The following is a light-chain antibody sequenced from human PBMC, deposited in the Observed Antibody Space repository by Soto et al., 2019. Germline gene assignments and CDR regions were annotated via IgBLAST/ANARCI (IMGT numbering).Light chain of an antibody. Sequence: EIVLTQSPGTLSLSPVERATLSCTASQSVSSSYLAWYQQKPGQAPRLFIYGASTRATDVPARFSASGYGTDFNLTISSLQSEDFVVYYCQQYNTWPITFGQGTRLEIK. CDR3: QQYNTWPIT. V-gene: IGKV3-15*01. CDR2: GAS. CDR1: QSVSSSY. J-gene: IGKJ5*01.